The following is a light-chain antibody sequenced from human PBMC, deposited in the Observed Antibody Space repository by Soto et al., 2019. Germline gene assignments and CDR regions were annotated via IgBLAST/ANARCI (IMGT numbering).Light chain of an antibody. J-gene: IGKJ3*01. CDR2: AAS. V-gene: IGKV1-27*01. CDR3: QKYNSAPLT. CDR1: QGICNY. Sequence: DIPMTQSPSSLSASVGDRVTITCRVSQGICNYLAWYQQKPGKVPKLLIYAASTLQSGVPSRFSGSGSGTDFTLIISSLQPEDVATYYCQKYNSAPLTFGPGTKVDIK.